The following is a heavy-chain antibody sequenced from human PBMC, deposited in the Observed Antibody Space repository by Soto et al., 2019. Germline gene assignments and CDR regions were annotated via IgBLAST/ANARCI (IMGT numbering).Heavy chain of an antibody. D-gene: IGHD1-1*01. V-gene: IGHV6-1*01. CDR1: GDSVSSNTAS. J-gene: IGHJ4*02. CDR3: ALGDNLGPNPGYALER. CDR2: TYFRSKWYN. Sequence: SHTLSLTCAISGDSVSSNTASLNWIRQSPSRGLEWLGRTYFRSKWYNDYAVSVKSRIIINPDTSNNQFSLQLNSVTPEDTAVYFCALGDNLGPNPGYALERWGQGSLGTVSS.